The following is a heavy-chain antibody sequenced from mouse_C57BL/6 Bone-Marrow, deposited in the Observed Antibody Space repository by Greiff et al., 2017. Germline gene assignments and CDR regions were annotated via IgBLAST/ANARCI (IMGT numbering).Heavy chain of an antibody. CDR1: GYTFTSYG. D-gene: IGHD1-1*01. J-gene: IGHJ2*01. CDR3: ARAWPYYYGSSPFDY. CDR2: IYIGNGYT. V-gene: IGHV1-58*01. Sequence: EVKLVESGAELVRPGSSVKMSCKTSGYTFTSYGINWVKQRPGQGLEWIGYIYIGNGYTEYNEKFKGKATLTPDTSSSTAYMQLSSLTSEDSAIYFCARAWPYYYGSSPFDYWGQGTTLTVSS.